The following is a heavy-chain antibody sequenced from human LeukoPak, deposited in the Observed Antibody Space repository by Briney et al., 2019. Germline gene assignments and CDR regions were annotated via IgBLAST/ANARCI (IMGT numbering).Heavy chain of an antibody. CDR1: DGSINSYY. V-gene: IGHV4-59*01. J-gene: IGHJ6*02. CDR2: IYYNGNT. D-gene: IGHD1-26*01. Sequence: SETLSLTCSVSDGSINSYYWNWIRRPPGRGLEGIGYIYYNGNTNYSPSLKSRVTMSVDTSKNLFSLKVSSVTAADTAVYYCARGRSNYYGMDVWGQGTTVTVSS. CDR3: ARGRSNYYGMDV.